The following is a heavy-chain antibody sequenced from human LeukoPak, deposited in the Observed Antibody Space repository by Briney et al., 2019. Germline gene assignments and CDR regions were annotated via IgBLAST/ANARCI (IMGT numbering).Heavy chain of an antibody. D-gene: IGHD6-19*01. J-gene: IGHJ4*02. CDR3: ARNNPYSGGWIFDY. V-gene: IGHV1-2*02. CDR2: INPNSGGT. Sequence: ASVKVSCKASGYTFTGYYMHWVRQAPGQGLEWMGWINPNSGGTNYAQKFQGRVTMTRDTSISTAYMELSRLRSDDTAVYYCARNNPYSGGWIFDYWAGEPLVTVSS. CDR1: GYTFTGYY.